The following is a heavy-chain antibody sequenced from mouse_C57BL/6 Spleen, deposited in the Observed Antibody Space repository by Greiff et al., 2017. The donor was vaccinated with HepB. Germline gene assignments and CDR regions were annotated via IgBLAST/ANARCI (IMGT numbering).Heavy chain of an antibody. Sequence: VQLQQPGAELVRPGSSVKLSCKASGYTFTSYWMDWVKQSPGQGLEWIGNIYPSDSENHYNQKFKDKATLTVDKSSSTAYMQLSSLTSEDSAVYYCARRGGKGAWFAYWGQGTLVTVSA. J-gene: IGHJ3*01. CDR2: IYPSDSEN. V-gene: IGHV1-61*01. D-gene: IGHD2-1*01. CDR3: ARRGGKGAWFAY. CDR1: GYTFTSYW.